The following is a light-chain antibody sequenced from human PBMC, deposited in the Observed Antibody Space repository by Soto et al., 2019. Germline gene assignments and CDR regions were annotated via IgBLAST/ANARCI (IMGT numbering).Light chain of an antibody. J-gene: IGKJ1*01. CDR3: RQYYSYPRT. V-gene: IGKV1-5*01. CDR1: QSISSY. CDR2: AAS. Sequence: DIKMTQSPSTLSASVGDRATITCRASQSISSYLAWYQQKPGQAPRLLIYAASSRHTGIPDRFSGSGSGPDFTLTISCLQSADFATYYCRQYYSYPRTFGQGTKVDIK.